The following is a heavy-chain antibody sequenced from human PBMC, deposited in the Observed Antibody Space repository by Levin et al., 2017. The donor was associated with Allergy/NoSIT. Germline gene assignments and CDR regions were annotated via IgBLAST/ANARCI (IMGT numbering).Heavy chain of an antibody. CDR3: ARVRARHDPLDY. Sequence: ASVKVSCKASGYTFTSYYMHWVRQAPGQELEWMGIITPSVGSTTYAQKFQGRVTMTRDSSTSTVYMELSSLGSEDTAVYYCARVRARHDPLDYWGQGTLVTVSS. CDR1: GYTFTSYY. CDR2: ITPSVGST. J-gene: IGHJ4*02. V-gene: IGHV1-46*01.